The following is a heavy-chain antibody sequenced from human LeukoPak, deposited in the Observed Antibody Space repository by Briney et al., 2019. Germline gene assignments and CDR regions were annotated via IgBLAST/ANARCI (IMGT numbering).Heavy chain of an antibody. J-gene: IGHJ4*02. Sequence: PSETLSLTCAVYGGSFSGYYWTWIRQPPGKGLEWIGEINHSGSTNYNPSLKGRVTISVDTSKNQFSLRLSSVTAADTAVYYCARGGTYYDFWSGDYWGQGTLVTVSS. D-gene: IGHD3-3*01. V-gene: IGHV4-34*01. CDR1: GGSFSGYY. CDR3: ARGGTYYDFWSGDY. CDR2: INHSGST.